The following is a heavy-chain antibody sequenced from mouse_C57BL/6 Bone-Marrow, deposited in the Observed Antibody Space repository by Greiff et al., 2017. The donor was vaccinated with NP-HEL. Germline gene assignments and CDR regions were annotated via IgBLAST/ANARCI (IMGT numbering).Heavy chain of an antibody. Sequence: QVQLQQPGTELVKPGASVKLSCKASGYTFTSYWMHWVKQRPGQGLEWIGNINPSNGGTNYNEKFKGKATLTADKSSSTAYMELRSLTSEDSAVYFCARGSSYAYYYAMDYWGQGTSVTVSS. CDR2: INPSNGGT. V-gene: IGHV1-53*01. J-gene: IGHJ4*01. D-gene: IGHD1-1*01. CDR3: ARGSSYAYYYAMDY. CDR1: GYTFTSYW.